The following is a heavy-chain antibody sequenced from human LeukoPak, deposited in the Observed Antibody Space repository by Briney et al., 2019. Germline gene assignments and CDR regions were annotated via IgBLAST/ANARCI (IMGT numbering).Heavy chain of an antibody. CDR2: IIPILGIA. J-gene: IGHJ3*02. Sequence: ASVKVSCKASGGTFSSYAISWVRQAPGQGLEWMGRIIPILGIANYAQKFQGRVTITADKSTSTAYMELYSLRSEDTAVYYCASYTTSSSYAFDIWGQGTMVTVSS. V-gene: IGHV1-69*04. D-gene: IGHD6-13*01. CDR1: GGTFSSYA. CDR3: ASYTTSSSYAFDI.